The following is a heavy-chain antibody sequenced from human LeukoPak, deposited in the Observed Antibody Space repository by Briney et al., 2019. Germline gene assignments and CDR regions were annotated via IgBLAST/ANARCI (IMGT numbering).Heavy chain of an antibody. Sequence: GASVKVSCKASGYTFTSYGISWVRQAPGQRLEWMGWINAGNGNTKYSQEFQGRVTITRDTSASTAYMELSSLRSEDMAVYYCARADYDFWSGYYNAFDIWGQGTMVTVSS. CDR2: INAGNGNT. D-gene: IGHD3-3*01. V-gene: IGHV1-3*03. CDR3: ARADYDFWSGYYNAFDI. CDR1: GYTFTSYG. J-gene: IGHJ3*02.